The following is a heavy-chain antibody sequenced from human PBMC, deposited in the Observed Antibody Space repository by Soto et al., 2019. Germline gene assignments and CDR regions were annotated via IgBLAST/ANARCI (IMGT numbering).Heavy chain of an antibody. D-gene: IGHD2-2*01. CDR1: GGTFSTYT. CDR3: ARYFSTAENWFDP. Sequence: SVKVSCKASGGTFSTYTISWVRQAPGQGLEWMGRIIPILGIANYAQKFQGRVTITADKSTSTAYMELSSLRSEDTAVYYCARYFSTAENWFDPWGQGTLVTVSS. V-gene: IGHV1-69*02. CDR2: IIPILGIA. J-gene: IGHJ5*02.